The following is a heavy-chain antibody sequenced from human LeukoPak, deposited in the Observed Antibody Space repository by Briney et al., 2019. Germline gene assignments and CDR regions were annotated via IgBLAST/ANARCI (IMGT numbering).Heavy chain of an antibody. CDR3: ARDCVYCTRATCSSHLPEPPSLDY. V-gene: IGHV3-33*01. Sequence: GGSLRLSCAASGFTFNNYGMHWVRQAPGKGLEWLAFIWFDESNKFYAGPVKGRFTISRDNSKNTLYLQMNSLRAEDTAVYYCARDCVYCTRATCSSHLPEPPSLDYWGQGTLVTVSS. CDR1: GFTFNNYG. CDR2: IWFDESNK. D-gene: IGHD2-2*01. J-gene: IGHJ4*02.